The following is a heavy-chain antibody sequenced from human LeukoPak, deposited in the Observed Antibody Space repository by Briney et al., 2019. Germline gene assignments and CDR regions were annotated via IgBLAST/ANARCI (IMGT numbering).Heavy chain of an antibody. V-gene: IGHV3-7*03. CDR3: ARAAKGSSPFLLDY. Sequence: GGSLRLSCAASGFTFSDYWMTWVRQAPGKGLEWVANIKPDGSEKYYVDSVKGRFTISRDNAKNSLYLQMNSLRAEDTAVYYCARAAKGSSPFLLDYWGQGTLVTVSS. J-gene: IGHJ4*02. CDR2: IKPDGSEK. CDR1: GFTFSDYW. D-gene: IGHD6-6*01.